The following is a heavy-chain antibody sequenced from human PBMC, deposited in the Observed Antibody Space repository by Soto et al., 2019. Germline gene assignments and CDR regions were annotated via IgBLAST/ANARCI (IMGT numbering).Heavy chain of an antibody. D-gene: IGHD5-12*01. CDR3: ASLVATIHGFDY. CDR2: ITSSGDNT. J-gene: IGHJ4*02. CDR1: GFTFSNYA. Sequence: PGRSLRLSCAASGFTFSNYAMSWVRQPPGKGLEWVSDITSSGDNTYYRDSVKGRFTVSRDNSKNTVSLQMNSLRAEDTAVYYCASLVATIHGFDYWGQGTLVTVSS. V-gene: IGHV3-23*01.